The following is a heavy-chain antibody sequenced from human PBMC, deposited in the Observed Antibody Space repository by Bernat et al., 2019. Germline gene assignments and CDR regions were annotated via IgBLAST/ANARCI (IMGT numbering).Heavy chain of an antibody. V-gene: IGHV4-31*11. CDR1: GGSISSDDYY. CDR2: IHYRGST. CDR3: ARAPSTSNCGVVPHAALDL. J-gene: IGHJ3*01. D-gene: IGHD3-3*01. Sequence: QVQLQESGPGLVKPSQTLSLTCAVSGGSISSDDYYWTWVRQHPGKGLVWIGYIHYRGSTYNNPSLGSRVSISVDTAQNQFSLLLTSVTAADTAVSYCARAPSTSNCGVVPHAALDLWGQVLMVTVSS.